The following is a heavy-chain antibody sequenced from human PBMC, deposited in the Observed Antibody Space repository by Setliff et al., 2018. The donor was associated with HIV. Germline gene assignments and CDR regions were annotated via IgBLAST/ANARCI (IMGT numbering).Heavy chain of an antibody. CDR2: IHTSGST. CDR3: ARVQVGGYNFYFDY. J-gene: IGHJ4*02. CDR1: GGSISSGTYF. D-gene: IGHD5-12*01. V-gene: IGHV4-61*09. Sequence: SETLSLTCTVSGGSISSGTYFWSWIRQPAGKGLEWIGHIHTSGSTYYNPSLKSRVTISVDTSKNQFSLKLSSVTAADTAVYYCARVQVGGYNFYFDYWGQGTLVTVSS.